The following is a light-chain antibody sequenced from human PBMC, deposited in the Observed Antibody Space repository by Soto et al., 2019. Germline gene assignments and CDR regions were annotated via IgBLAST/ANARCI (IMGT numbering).Light chain of an antibody. V-gene: IGLV2-11*01. CDR2: VAS. J-gene: IGLJ1*01. CDR3: SSFTTSHTYV. CDR1: SVDVGAYDF. Sequence: QSVLTQPHSVSGSPGQSVTISCTGTSVDVGAYDFVSWYQQHPGKAPKLLIYVASGRPSGVPHRFSGSKSGNAASLTISGLQAEDEADYYCSSFTTSHTYVFGTGTKVTVL.